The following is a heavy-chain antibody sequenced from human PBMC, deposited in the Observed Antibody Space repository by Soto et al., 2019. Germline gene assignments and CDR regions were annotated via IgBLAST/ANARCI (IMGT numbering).Heavy chain of an antibody. CDR1: GGSISSSSYY. CDR3: ARHAGPELLLFDY. D-gene: IGHD2-15*01. Sequence: SETLSLTCTVSGGSISSSSYYWGWIRQPPGKGLEWIGSIYYSGSTYYNPSLKSRVTISVDTSKNQFSLKPSSVTAADTAVYYCARHAGPELLLFDYWGQGTLVTVSS. J-gene: IGHJ4*02. V-gene: IGHV4-39*01. CDR2: IYYSGST.